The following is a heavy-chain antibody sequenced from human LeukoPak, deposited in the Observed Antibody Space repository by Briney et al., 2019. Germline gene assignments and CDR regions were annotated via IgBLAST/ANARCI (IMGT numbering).Heavy chain of an antibody. D-gene: IGHD2-2*01. CDR2: IYYSGST. V-gene: IGHV4-39*02. CDR3: ARDVGEYCSSTNCYASHY. Sequence: SETLSLTCTVSGGSISSSSYYWGWIRQPPGKGLEWIGSIYYSGSTYYNPSLKSRVTISVDTSKNQFSLKLSSVTAADTAVYYCARDVGEYCSSTNCYASHYWGQGTLVTVSS. J-gene: IGHJ4*02. CDR1: GGSISSSSYY.